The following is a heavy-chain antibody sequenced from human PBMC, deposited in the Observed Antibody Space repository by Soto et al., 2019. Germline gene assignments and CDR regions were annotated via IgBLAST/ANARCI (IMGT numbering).Heavy chain of an antibody. CDR2: ISYDGSNK. CDR1: GFTFSSYG. CDR3: AKIWLQLQEPGMDV. Sequence: QVQLVESGGGVVQPGRSLRLSCAASGFTFSSYGMHWVRQAPGKGLEWVAVISYDGSNKYYADSVKGRFTISRDNSKNTLYLQMNSLRAEDTAVYYCAKIWLQLQEPGMDVWGQGTTVTVSS. V-gene: IGHV3-30*18. J-gene: IGHJ6*02. D-gene: IGHD5-18*01.